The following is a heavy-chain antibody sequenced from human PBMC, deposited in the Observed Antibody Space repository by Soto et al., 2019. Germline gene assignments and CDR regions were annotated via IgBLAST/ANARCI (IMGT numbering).Heavy chain of an antibody. D-gene: IGHD1-26*01. CDR1: GLTFPRHG. CDR2: ISFDGLNK. Sequence: PGGSLRLSCAASGLTFPRHGMHWVRQAPGKGLEWVAVISFDGLNKYYADSVKGRFTISRDNSNATLYLQMNTVRAEDTAVYYCAQDRSGSFPFYYGMDVWGQGTTVTVSS. V-gene: IGHV3-30*18. J-gene: IGHJ6*02. CDR3: AQDRSGSFPFYYGMDV.